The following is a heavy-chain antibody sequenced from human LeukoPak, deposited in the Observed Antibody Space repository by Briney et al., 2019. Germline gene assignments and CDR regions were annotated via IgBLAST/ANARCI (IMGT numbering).Heavy chain of an antibody. V-gene: IGHV1-2*02. CDR2: INPNSGGT. CDR3: ARALGLVKNWFDP. J-gene: IGHJ5*02. CDR1: GYTFTGYY. Sequence: ASVSVLCRASGYTFTGYYMHWVRQAPGQGLEGMGWINPNSGGTNYAQKFQGRVTMTRDTSISTAYMELSRLRSDDTAVYYCARALGLVKNWFDPWGQGTLVTVSS. D-gene: IGHD3/OR15-3a*01.